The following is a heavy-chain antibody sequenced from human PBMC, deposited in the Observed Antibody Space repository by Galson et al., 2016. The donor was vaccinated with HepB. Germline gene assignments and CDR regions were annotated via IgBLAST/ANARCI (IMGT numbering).Heavy chain of an antibody. V-gene: IGHV3-30*03. Sequence: SLRLSCAGSGFIFRNYGMHWVRQAPGKGLEWVAADSMDGRRKFYADSVKGRFTISRDNSNSMLFLQMSSLRADDTAVYYCARRHEYCPPVGCSVDYWGQGTLASVSS. CDR1: GFIFRNYG. J-gene: IGHJ4*02. CDR3: ARRHEYCPPVGCSVDY. D-gene: IGHD2/OR15-2a*01. CDR2: DSMDGRRK.